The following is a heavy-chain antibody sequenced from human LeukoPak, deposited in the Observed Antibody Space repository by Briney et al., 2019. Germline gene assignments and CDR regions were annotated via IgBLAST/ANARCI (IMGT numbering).Heavy chain of an antibody. J-gene: IGHJ4*02. V-gene: IGHV4-34*01. Sequence: SETLSLTCAVYGGSFSGNYWSWIRQPPGKGLEWIGEINHSGSTFYSSSLKSRVSISVDTSKNQFSLRLTSVTAADTAVYYCARNKGEWELHKADFDYWGQGTLVTVSS. CDR1: GGSFSGNY. CDR3: ARNKGEWELHKADFDY. CDR2: INHSGST. D-gene: IGHD1-26*01.